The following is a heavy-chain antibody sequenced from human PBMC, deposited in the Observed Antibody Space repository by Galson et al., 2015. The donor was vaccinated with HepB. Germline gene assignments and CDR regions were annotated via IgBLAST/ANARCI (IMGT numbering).Heavy chain of an antibody. CDR2: ISYDGSNK. V-gene: IGHV3-30*18. D-gene: IGHD3-22*01. Sequence: SLRLSCAASGFTFSSYGMHWVRQAPGKGLEWVAVISYDGSNKYYADSVEGRFTISRDNSKNTLYLQMNSLRAEDTAVYYCAKDLYYYDSSGYQPLGYWGQGTLVTVSS. CDR3: AKDLYYYDSSGYQPLGY. J-gene: IGHJ4*02. CDR1: GFTFSSYG.